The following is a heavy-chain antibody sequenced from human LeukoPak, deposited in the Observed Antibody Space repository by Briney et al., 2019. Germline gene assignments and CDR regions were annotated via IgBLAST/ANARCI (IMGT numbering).Heavy chain of an antibody. V-gene: IGHV3-23*01. CDR1: GFTFSNYA. CDR2: ISGSGSST. J-gene: IGHJ4*02. D-gene: IGHD2/OR15-2a*01. Sequence: GGSLRLSCAASGFTFSNYAMTWVRQAPGKGLEWVSNISGSGSSTYYADSVKGRFTISRDNSKNTLYLQMNSLRAEDTAVYYCAKGKQIYEGPSDYWGQGTLVTVSS. CDR3: AKGKQIYEGPSDY.